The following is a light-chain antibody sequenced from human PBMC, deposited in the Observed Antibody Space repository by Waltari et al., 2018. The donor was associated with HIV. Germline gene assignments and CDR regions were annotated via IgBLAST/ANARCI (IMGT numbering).Light chain of an antibody. Sequence: SYVLTQPPSVSVAPGQTARITCWGNNIGSNTVHWYQQSPGQAPVLVVHADSDRPSGIPERFSGSNSGNTATLTISRVEAGDEADYYCQVWDSRSDHPVLGGGTRLTVL. CDR3: QVWDSRSDHPV. CDR2: ADS. CDR1: NIGSNT. V-gene: IGLV3-21*02. J-gene: IGLJ3*02.